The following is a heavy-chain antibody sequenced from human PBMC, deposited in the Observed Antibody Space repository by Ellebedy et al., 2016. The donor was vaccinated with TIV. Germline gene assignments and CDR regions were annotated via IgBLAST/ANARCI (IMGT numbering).Heavy chain of an antibody. CDR2: IYYSGST. V-gene: IGHV4-59*01. CDR1: GGAISSSY. Sequence: SETLSLTXTVSGGAISSSYLSWVRQPPGKGLEWIGYIYYSGSTNYNPSLKSRVTISVDTSKNQFSLKLSSVTAADTAVYYCARVYSGYENFDYWGQGTLVTVSS. CDR3: ARVYSGYENFDY. J-gene: IGHJ4*02. D-gene: IGHD5-12*01.